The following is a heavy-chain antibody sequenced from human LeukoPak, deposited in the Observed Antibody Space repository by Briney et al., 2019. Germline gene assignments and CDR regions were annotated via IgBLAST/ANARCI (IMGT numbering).Heavy chain of an antibody. Sequence: GGSLRLSCAASGFTVSSNYMSWVRQAPGKGLEWVSAISGSGGSTYYADSVKGRFTISRDNSKNTLYLQMNSLRAEDTAVYYCAKGRKQWLVPCDYWGQGTLVTVSS. D-gene: IGHD6-19*01. CDR1: GFTVSSNY. CDR2: ISGSGGST. V-gene: IGHV3-23*01. J-gene: IGHJ4*02. CDR3: AKGRKQWLVPCDY.